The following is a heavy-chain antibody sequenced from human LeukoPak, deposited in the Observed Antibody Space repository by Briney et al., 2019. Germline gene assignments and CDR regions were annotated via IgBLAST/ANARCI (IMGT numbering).Heavy chain of an antibody. Sequence: GGSLRLSCAASGFTFSSYAMSWVREAPGEGLERVSAISGSGGSTYYADSVKGRFTISRDNSKNTLYLQMNSLRVEDTAVYYCAKEPYCGGDCYWNYFDYWGQGTLVTVSS. CDR3: AKEPYCGGDCYWNYFDY. CDR1: GFTFSSYA. D-gene: IGHD2-21*02. CDR2: ISGSGGST. J-gene: IGHJ4*02. V-gene: IGHV3-23*01.